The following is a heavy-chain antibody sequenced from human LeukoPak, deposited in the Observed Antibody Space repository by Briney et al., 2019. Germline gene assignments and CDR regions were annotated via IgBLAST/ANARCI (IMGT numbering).Heavy chain of an antibody. CDR3: AKKGTAATLDY. CDR2: ISSSTSYI. V-gene: IGHV3-21*04. Sequence: AGGSLRLSCAASGFTFSSYSMNWIRQAPGKGLEWVSSISSSTSYIYYADSVKGRFTISKDNAKNSLYLQMNSLRAEDTALYYRAKKGTAATLDYWGQGTLVTVSS. D-gene: IGHD2-15*01. J-gene: IGHJ4*02. CDR1: GFTFSSYS.